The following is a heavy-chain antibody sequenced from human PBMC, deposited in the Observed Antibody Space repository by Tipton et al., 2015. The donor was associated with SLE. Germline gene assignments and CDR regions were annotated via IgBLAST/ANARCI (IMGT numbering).Heavy chain of an antibody. D-gene: IGHD3-10*01. V-gene: IGHV3-21*06. CDR2: ISRSTKDI. CDR3: AREYYYGSV. J-gene: IGHJ1*01. CDR1: GFTFSSYD. Sequence: QLVQSGGGVVQPGGSLTLSCAASGFTFSSYDMDWVRQTPGKGLEWVSYISRSTKDIYYADSVKGRFTISRDNAKNSLYLQMNSLRVEDTGVYYCAREYYYGSVWGQGTLVTVSS.